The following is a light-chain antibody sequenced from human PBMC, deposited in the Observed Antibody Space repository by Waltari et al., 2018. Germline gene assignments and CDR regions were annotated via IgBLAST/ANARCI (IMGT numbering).Light chain of an antibody. CDR3: QHYVRLPVT. CDR1: QSISGA. V-gene: IGKV3-20*01. J-gene: IGKJ1*01. Sequence: EFVLTQSPDTLSLSPGGRATLSCRASQSISGALAWYQQKPGQAPRLLIYGASNRATGIPDRFSGSGSGTEFSLTVSRLEPEDFAVYYCQHYVRLPVTFGQGTRVEI. CDR2: GAS.